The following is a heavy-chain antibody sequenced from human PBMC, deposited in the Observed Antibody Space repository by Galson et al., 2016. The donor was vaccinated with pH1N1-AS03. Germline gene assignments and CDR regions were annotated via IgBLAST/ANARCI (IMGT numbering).Heavy chain of an antibody. J-gene: IGHJ6*02. Sequence: LRLSCSTSGFTFTDFAVSWVRQAPGRGLEWVSATSSSGGSTYYAESVKGRFTISRDYSKNTVDLQMKSLRAEDTAVYYCAKDRNDYRLHYFSGSDVWGQGTTVIVSS. V-gene: IGHV3-23*01. D-gene: IGHD1-1*01. CDR1: GFTFTDFA. CDR3: AKDRNDYRLHYFSGSDV. CDR2: TSSSGGST.